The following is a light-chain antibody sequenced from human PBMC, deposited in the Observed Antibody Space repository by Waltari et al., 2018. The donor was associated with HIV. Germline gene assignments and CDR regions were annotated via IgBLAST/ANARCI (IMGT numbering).Light chain of an antibody. CDR1: TSDISDFTF. CDR3: SSYSARGFVV. J-gene: IGLJ3*02. CDR2: EVY. Sequence: HSALTQPPSVSGSPGQSITISCTGPTSDISDFTFVSWYQQSPGRAPKLIIFEVYSRPSGISDRFSGSKSGVTASLTISALLAEDEADYFCSSYSARGFVVFGGGTKVTVL. V-gene: IGLV2-14*01.